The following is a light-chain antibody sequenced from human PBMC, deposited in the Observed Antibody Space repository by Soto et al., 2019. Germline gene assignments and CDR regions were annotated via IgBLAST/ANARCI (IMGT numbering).Light chain of an antibody. Sequence: EIVMTQSAGTLSVSPGERATLSCRAGQGVTTNFAWYQQKSGQSPRLLIYDVSIRATGVPARFSGTGSETDFTLTTSRLEPEDFAVYYCQQYGSSPPWTFGQGTKVDIK. CDR3: QQYGSSPPWT. CDR2: DVS. CDR1: QGVTTN. V-gene: IGKV3-20*01. J-gene: IGKJ1*01.